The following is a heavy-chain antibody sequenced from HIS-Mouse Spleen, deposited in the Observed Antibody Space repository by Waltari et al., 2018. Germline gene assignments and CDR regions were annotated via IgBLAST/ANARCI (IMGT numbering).Heavy chain of an antibody. J-gene: IGHJ3*02. V-gene: IGHV1-2*02. CDR2: INPNSGGT. CDR3: ARDPTLDAFDI. CDR1: GYTFTGYY. Sequence: QVQLVQSGAEVKKPGASVKVSCKASGYTFTGYYMHWVQQAPGQGLAWMGWINPNSGGTNYAQKLQGRVTMTRDTSISTAYMELSRLRSDDTAVYYCARDPTLDAFDIWGQGTMVTVSS.